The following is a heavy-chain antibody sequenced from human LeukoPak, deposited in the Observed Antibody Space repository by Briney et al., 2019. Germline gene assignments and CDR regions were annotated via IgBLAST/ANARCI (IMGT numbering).Heavy chain of an antibody. D-gene: IGHD2-2*01. V-gene: IGHV1-18*01. CDR3: ARGIVVVPAARSGWFDP. Sequence: GASVKVSCKASGYTFTSYGITWVRQAPGQGLEWMGWISAYNGNTNYAQKLQGRVTMTTDTSTSTAYMELRSLRSDDTAVYYCARGIVVVPAARSGWFDPWGQGTLVTVSS. CDR2: ISAYNGNT. J-gene: IGHJ5*02. CDR1: GYTFTSYG.